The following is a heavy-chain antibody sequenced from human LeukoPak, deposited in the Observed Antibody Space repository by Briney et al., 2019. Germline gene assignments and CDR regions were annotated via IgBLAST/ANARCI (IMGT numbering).Heavy chain of an antibody. CDR2: VSAYNGNT. CDR3: ARDPPHGVVVPAALEDY. V-gene: IGHV1-18*01. Sequence: ASVKVSCKASGYTFTCYGISWVRQAPGQGLEWMGWVSAYNGNTNYAQKLQGRVTMTTDTSTSTAYMELRSLRSDDTAVYYCARDPPHGVVVPAALEDYWGQGTQVTVSS. J-gene: IGHJ4*02. CDR1: GYTFTCYG. D-gene: IGHD2-2*01.